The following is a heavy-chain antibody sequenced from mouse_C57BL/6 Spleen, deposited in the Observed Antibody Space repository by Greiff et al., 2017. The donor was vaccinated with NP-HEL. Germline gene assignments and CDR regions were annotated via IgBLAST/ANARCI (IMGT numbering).Heavy chain of an antibody. CDR2: INPNYGTT. CDR1: GYSFTDYN. D-gene: IGHD2-1*01. Sequence: EVKLMESGPELVKPGASVKISCKASGYSFTDYNMNWVKQSNGKSLEWIGVINPNYGTTSYNQKFKGKATLTVDQSSSTAYMQLNSLTSEDSAAYYCAREGVYYGNPYYFDYWGQGTTLTVSS. J-gene: IGHJ2*01. CDR3: AREGVYYGNPYYFDY. V-gene: IGHV1-39*01.